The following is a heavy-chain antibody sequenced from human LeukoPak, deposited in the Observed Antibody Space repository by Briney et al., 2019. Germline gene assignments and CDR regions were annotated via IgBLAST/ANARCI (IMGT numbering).Heavy chain of an antibody. CDR2: FKSKTDGGTT. J-gene: IGHJ4*02. D-gene: IGHD3-9*01. CDR1: GFTFSNAW. V-gene: IGHV3-15*01. Sequence: GGSLRLSCAASGFTFSNAWWSWAGRAPGKGLKWFGRFKSKTDGGTTDYAAPVKGRFTISRDDSKNTLYLQMNSLKTEDTAVYYCTAELRYFDSTPSDYWGQGTLVTVSS. CDR3: TAELRYFDSTPSDY.